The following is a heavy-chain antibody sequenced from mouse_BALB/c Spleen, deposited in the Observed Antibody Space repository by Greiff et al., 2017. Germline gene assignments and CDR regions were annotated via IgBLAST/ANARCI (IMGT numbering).Heavy chain of an antibody. CDR2: IYPSDSYT. J-gene: IGHJ3*01. CDR3: TRGYGYDEDWFAY. V-gene: IGHV1-69*02. Sequence: VQLQQPGAELVRPGASVKLSCKASGYTFTSYWINWVKQRPGQGLEWIGNIYPSDSYTNYNQKFKDKATLTVDKSSSTAYMQLSSPTSEDSAVYYCTRGYGYDEDWFAYWGQGTLVAVSA. CDR1: GYTFTSYW. D-gene: IGHD2-2*01.